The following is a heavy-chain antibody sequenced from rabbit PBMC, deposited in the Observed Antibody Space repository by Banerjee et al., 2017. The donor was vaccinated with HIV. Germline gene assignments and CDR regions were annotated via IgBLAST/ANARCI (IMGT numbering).Heavy chain of an antibody. J-gene: IGHJ4*01. V-gene: IGHV1S7*01. CDR1: GLDFSSYS. CDR2: IDPVFGST. Sequence: QLVESGGGLVQPGGSLKLSCKASGLDFSSYSMSWVRQAPGKGLEWIGYIDPVFGSTSYGSWVNGRFTISSHNAQNTLYLQLNSLTAADTATYFCVRETEIYAGYGGYGYYFNLWGPGTLVTVS. D-gene: IGHD6-1*01. CDR3: VRETEIYAGYGGYGYYFNL.